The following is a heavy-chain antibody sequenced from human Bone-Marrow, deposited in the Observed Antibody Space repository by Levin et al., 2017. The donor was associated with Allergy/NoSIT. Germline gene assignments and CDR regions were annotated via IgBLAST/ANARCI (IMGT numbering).Heavy chain of an antibody. CDR1: GYSFPNYW. Sequence: GGSLRLSCQGSGYSFPNYWIGWVRQMPGKGLEWMGIIYPLDSDVTYSPSFQGQVTISADKSINTAYLQWSNLKPSETAMYYCAREGDGGGFDPWGQGTLVTVSS. V-gene: IGHV5-51*01. CDR2: IYPLDSDV. D-gene: IGHD2-15*01. CDR3: AREGDGGGFDP. J-gene: IGHJ5*02.